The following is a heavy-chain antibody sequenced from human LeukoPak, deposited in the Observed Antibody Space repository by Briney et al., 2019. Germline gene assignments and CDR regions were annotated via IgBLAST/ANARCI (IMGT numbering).Heavy chain of an antibody. V-gene: IGHV4-59*01. CDR1: GGSISSYY. Sequence: SETLSLTCTVSGGSISSYYWSWIRQPPGKGLEWIGYIYYSGSTNYNPSLKGRVTISVDTSKNQFSLKLSSVTAADTAVYYCARAAVAFRNWFDPWGQGTLVTVSS. J-gene: IGHJ5*02. CDR2: IYYSGST. CDR3: ARAAVAFRNWFDP. D-gene: IGHD6-19*01.